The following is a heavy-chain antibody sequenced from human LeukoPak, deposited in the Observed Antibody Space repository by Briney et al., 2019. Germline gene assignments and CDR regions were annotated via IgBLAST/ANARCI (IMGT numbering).Heavy chain of an antibody. D-gene: IGHD3-22*01. CDR2: INHSGSP. V-gene: IGHV4-34*01. Sequence: SESLSPTCAVYGGSFSAYYWSWIRQPPGKGLEWIGEINHSGSPNYNPSLKSQVTISVDTSKNQFSLKLSSVTAADTAVYYCAREDYYDSSGYYYGQNETFDYWGQGTLVTVSS. CDR1: GGSFSAYY. CDR3: AREDYYDSSGYYYGQNETFDY. J-gene: IGHJ4*02.